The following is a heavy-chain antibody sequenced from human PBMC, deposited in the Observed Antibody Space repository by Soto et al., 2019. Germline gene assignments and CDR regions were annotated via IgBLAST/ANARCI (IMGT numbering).Heavy chain of an antibody. CDR1: GYTFTGYY. CDR3: SIVVVVAATPRGGDGMDV. J-gene: IGHJ6*02. V-gene: IGHV1-2*04. D-gene: IGHD2-15*01. CDR2: INPNSGGT. Sequence: QVQLVQSGAEVKKPGASVKVSCKASGYTFTGYYMHWVRQAPGQGLEWMGWINPNSGGTNYAQKFQGWVTMTRDTSISTAYMELSRLRSDDTAVYYCSIVVVVAATPRGGDGMDVWGQGTTVTVSS.